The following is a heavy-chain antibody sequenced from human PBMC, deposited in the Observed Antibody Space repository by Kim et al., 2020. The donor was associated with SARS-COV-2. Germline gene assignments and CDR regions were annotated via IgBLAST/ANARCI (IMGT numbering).Heavy chain of an antibody. CDR2: ISSSSSYI. V-gene: IGHV3-21*01. CDR3: ARDPVTMVRGLSYYGMDV. CDR1: GFTFSSYS. D-gene: IGHD3-10*01. J-gene: IGHJ6*02. Sequence: GGSLRLSCAASGFTFSSYSMNWVRQAPGKGLEWVSSISSSSSYIYYADSVKGRFTISRDNAKNSLYLQMNSLRAEDTAVYYCARDPVTMVRGLSYYGMDVWGRGTTVTVSS.